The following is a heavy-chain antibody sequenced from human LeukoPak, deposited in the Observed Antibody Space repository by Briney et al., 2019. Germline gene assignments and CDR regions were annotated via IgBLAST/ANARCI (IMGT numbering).Heavy chain of an antibody. CDR3: AQMRVPAAPYDWFDP. Sequence: SQTLSLTCTVSGGSISSGDYYWSWIRQPPGKGLEWIGYIYYSGSTCYNPSLKSRVTISVDTSKNQFSLKLSSVTAADTAVYYCAQMRVPAAPYDWFDPWGQGTLVTVSS. CDR2: IYYSGST. V-gene: IGHV4-30-4*08. J-gene: IGHJ5*02. CDR1: GGSISSGDYY. D-gene: IGHD2-2*01.